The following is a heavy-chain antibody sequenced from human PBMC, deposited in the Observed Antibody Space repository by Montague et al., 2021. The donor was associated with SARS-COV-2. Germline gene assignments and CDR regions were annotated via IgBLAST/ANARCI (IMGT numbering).Heavy chain of an antibody. CDR2: INHSGST. V-gene: IGHV4-34*01. J-gene: IGHJ6*02. CDR3: VCGEITTRGLIYYYGMDV. Sequence: SETLSLTCAVYGGSFSGYYWTWIRQSPRKGLEWIGEINHSGSTNYNPSLKSRVTISVDTSKNQFSLKLSSVTAADTAVYYCVCGEITTRGLIYYYGMDVWGQGTTVTVSS. D-gene: IGHD4-11*01. CDR1: GGSFSGYY.